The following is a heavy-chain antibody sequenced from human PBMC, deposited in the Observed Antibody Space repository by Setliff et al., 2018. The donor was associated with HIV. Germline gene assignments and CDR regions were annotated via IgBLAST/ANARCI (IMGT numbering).Heavy chain of an antibody. D-gene: IGHD6-13*01. CDR1: GYMFTDYY. V-gene: IGHV1-18*04. CDR2: ISGYNGNT. J-gene: IGHJ3*02. CDR3: TKDGLAAGARAFDI. Sequence: VASVKVSCKASGYMFTDYYIHWVRQAPGQGLQWVGWISGYNGNTHYAQNVQGRVTMTTDTSTNTAYMDLRSLRSDDTAVYYCTKDGLAAGARAFDIWGQGTMVTVSS.